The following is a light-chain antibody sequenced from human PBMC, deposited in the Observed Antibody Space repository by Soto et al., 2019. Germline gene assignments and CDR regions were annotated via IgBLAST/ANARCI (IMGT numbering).Light chain of an antibody. V-gene: IGKV3-15*01. Sequence: IVMTQSPATLSVSPGERATLSCRASQSVSNKLAWYQQKPGQAPRLLIYAASTGATGIPPRFSGSGSGTQFTLTISSLQSEDFAVYYCQQRSAWPQITFGQGTRLEIK. CDR1: QSVSNK. J-gene: IGKJ5*01. CDR3: QQRSAWPQIT. CDR2: AAS.